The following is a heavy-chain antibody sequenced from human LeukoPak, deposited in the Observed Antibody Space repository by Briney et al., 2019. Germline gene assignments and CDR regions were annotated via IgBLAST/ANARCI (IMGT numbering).Heavy chain of an antibody. J-gene: IGHJ4*02. D-gene: IGHD3-22*01. V-gene: IGHV1-69*05. Sequence: GQXLXXXGGIIPIFGTANYAQKFQGRVTITTDESTSTAYMELSSLRSEDTAVYYCARAYYDSSGYYLFDYWGQGTLVTVSS. CDR3: ARAYYDSSGYYLFDY. CDR2: IIPIFGTA.